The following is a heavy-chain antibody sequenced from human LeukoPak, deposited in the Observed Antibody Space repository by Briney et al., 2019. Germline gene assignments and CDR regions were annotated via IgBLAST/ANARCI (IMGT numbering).Heavy chain of an antibody. J-gene: IGHJ4*02. D-gene: IGHD3-3*01. CDR3: ARVYANDFWSGRKPYYFDY. V-gene: IGHV1-69*06. CDR1: GGSFSSYA. Sequence: SVKVSCKASGGSFSSYAISWVRQAPGQGLEWMGGIIPIFRTTHYAQKFQGRVTITADKSTSTVYMELSSLRSEDTAVYYCARVYANDFWSGRKPYYFDYWGQGTLVTVSS. CDR2: IIPIFRTT.